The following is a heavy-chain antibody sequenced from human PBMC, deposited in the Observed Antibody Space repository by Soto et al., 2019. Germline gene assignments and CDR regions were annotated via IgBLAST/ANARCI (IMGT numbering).Heavy chain of an antibody. V-gene: IGHV3-21*01. D-gene: IGHD2-15*01. Sequence: GGSLRLSCAASGFTFSSYTMNWVRQAPGKGLEWVSSITSSGSYVYYADSMKGRFTISRDNAKDSVYLQVNSLRAEDTAVYYCARLHCSGGSCYYSFDYWGRGTLVTVSS. J-gene: IGHJ4*02. CDR3: ARLHCSGGSCYYSFDY. CDR2: ITSSGSYV. CDR1: GFTFSSYT.